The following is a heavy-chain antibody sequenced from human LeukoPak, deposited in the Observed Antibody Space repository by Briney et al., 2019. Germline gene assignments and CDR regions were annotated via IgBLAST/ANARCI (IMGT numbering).Heavy chain of an antibody. D-gene: IGHD3-22*01. CDR1: GGSISSYY. Sequence: SETLSLTCTASGGSISSYYWSWIRQPPGKGLEWIGYIYYSGSTNYNPSLKSRVTISVDTPKNQFSLKLSSVTAADTAVYYCARVYYDSSGMPLDYWGQRTLVTVSS. J-gene: IGHJ4*02. V-gene: IGHV4-59*01. CDR3: ARVYYDSSGMPLDY. CDR2: IYYSGST.